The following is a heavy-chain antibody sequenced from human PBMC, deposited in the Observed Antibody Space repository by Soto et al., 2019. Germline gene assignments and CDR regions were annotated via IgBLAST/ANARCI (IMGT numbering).Heavy chain of an antibody. Sequence: QVQLVESGGGVVQPGRSLRLSCAASGFTFSSYAMHWVRQAPGKGLEWVAVISYDGSNKYYADSVKGRFTISRDNFKNTLYLQMNILRAEDTAVYYCARDKSPYSSGWHNRHFDYWGQGTLVTVSS. V-gene: IGHV3-30-3*01. CDR2: ISYDGSNK. CDR1: GFTFSSYA. D-gene: IGHD6-19*01. J-gene: IGHJ4*02. CDR3: ARDKSPYSSGWHNRHFDY.